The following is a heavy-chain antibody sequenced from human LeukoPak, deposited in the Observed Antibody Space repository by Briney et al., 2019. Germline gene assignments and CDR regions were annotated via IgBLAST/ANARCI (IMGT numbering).Heavy chain of an antibody. J-gene: IGHJ4*02. CDR1: GGSFSGYY. CDR3: AGRRTTYYYDSSGYYPGKYFDY. D-gene: IGHD3-22*01. Sequence: SETLSLTCAVYGGSFSGYYWSWIRQPPGKGPEWIGEINHSGSTNYNPSLKSRVTISVDTSKNQFSLKLSSVTAADTAVYYCAGRRTTYYYDSSGYYPGKYFDYWGQGTLVTVSS. CDR2: INHSGST. V-gene: IGHV4-34*01.